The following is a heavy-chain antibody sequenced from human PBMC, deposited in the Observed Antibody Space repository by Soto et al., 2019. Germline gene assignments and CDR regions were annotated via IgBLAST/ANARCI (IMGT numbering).Heavy chain of an antibody. CDR3: AKRRGITQTYCSGGSCYVDY. D-gene: IGHD2-15*01. J-gene: IGHJ4*02. CDR1: GFTFSSYA. CDR2: ISGSGGGT. Sequence: GGSLRLSCAASGFTFSSYAMSWVRQAPGKGLEWVSAISGSGGGTYYADSVKGRFTISRDNSKNTLYLQMNSLRAEDTAVYYCAKRRGITQTYCSGGSCYVDYWGQGT. V-gene: IGHV3-23*01.